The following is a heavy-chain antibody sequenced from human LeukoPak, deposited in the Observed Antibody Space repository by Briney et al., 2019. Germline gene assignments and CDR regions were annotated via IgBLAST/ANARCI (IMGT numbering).Heavy chain of an antibody. V-gene: IGHV4-59*08. Sequence: PSETLSLTCAVYGGSFSGYYWSWIRQPPGKGLEWIGYIYYSGSTYYNPSLKSRVTISVDTSKNQFSLKLSSVTAADTAVYYCARFDYGFSPFDYWGQGTLVTVSS. J-gene: IGHJ4*02. CDR1: GGSFSGYY. D-gene: IGHD4-17*01. CDR2: IYYSGST. CDR3: ARFDYGFSPFDY.